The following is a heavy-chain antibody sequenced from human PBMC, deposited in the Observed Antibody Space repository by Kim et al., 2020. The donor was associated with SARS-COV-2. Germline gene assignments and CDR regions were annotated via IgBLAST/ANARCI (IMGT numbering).Heavy chain of an antibody. Sequence: GGSLRLSCAASGFTFSSYSMNWVRQAPGKGLEWVSSISSSSSYIYYADSVKGRFTISRDNAKNSLYLQMNSLRAEDTAVYYCARAGGEWELPPHYYYYYYMDVWGKGTTVTVS. CDR3: ARAGGEWELPPHYYYYYYMDV. D-gene: IGHD1-26*01. CDR1: GFTFSSYS. J-gene: IGHJ6*03. V-gene: IGHV3-21*01. CDR2: ISSSSSYI.